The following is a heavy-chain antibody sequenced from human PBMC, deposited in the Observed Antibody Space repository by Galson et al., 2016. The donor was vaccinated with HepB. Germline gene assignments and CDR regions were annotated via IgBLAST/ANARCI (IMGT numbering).Heavy chain of an antibody. J-gene: IGHJ4*02. CDR3: ARTSDYFGLGT. CDR1: GYSFTSYW. CDR2: IDPSDSYT. V-gene: IGHV5-10-1*01. Sequence: QSGAEVKKPGESLRISCEASGYSFTSYWITWVRQMPGKGLEWMGRIDPSDSYTKYSPSFQGHVTISADKSITTAYLQGRSLKASDTAMYYCARTSDYFGLGTWGQVTLVTVSS. D-gene: IGHD3-10*01.